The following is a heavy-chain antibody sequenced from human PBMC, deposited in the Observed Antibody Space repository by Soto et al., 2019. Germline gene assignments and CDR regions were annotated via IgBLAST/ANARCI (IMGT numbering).Heavy chain of an antibody. CDR2: ISSTGST. V-gene: IGHV4-39*02. Sequence: LSLPCTVSGGSLHTTSYSWGWIRQPPGKGLEWIGSISSTGSTYYSPSLKSRVTISVDTSKSSFSLRLNSVTAADTAVYYCARDWGYFDWLLSAASAGMAVWGQGTTVTVSS. CDR3: ARDWGYFDWLLSAASAGMAV. CDR1: GGSLHTTSYS. D-gene: IGHD3-9*01. J-gene: IGHJ6*02.